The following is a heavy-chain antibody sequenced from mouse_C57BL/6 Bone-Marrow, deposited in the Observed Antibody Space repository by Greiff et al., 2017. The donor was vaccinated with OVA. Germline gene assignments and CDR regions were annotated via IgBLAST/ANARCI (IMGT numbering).Heavy chain of an antibody. D-gene: IGHD1-1*01. CDR3: ARHGITTVVAQEYFDF. Sequence: DVMLVESGGGLVQPGGSLKLSCAASGFTFSDYGMAWVRQAPRKGPEWVAVISNLAYSIYYAYTVTGRFTISRENAKNTLYLEMSRLRSEDTAMYYCARHGITTVVAQEYFDFWGTGTTVTVSS. CDR1: GFTFSDYG. V-gene: IGHV5-15*01. CDR2: ISNLAYSI. J-gene: IGHJ1*03.